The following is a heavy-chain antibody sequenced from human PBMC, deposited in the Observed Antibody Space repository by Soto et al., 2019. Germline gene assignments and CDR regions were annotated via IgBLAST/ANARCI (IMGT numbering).Heavy chain of an antibody. CDR3: TRDASRDSSARGWFDP. CDR1: GFTFRSFT. CDR2: ISSSSAYI. V-gene: IGHV3-21*01. Sequence: GGSLRLSCAASGFTFRSFTMNWVRQAPGKGLEWVSTISSSSAYIYYTDALRGRFTISRDNAKNSLHLQMNSLRAEDTAVYYCTRDASRDSSARGWFDPWGPGTLVTVSS. J-gene: IGHJ5*02. D-gene: IGHD6-13*01.